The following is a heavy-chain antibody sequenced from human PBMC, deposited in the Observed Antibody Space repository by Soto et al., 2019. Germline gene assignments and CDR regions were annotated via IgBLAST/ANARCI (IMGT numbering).Heavy chain of an antibody. CDR3: ARAPYGEYPFDY. D-gene: IGHD4-17*01. CDR2: IYYSGST. Sequence: PSETLSLTCTVSGGSISSSSYYWGWIRQPPGKGLEWIGNIYYSGSTYYNPSLKSRVTISVDTSKNQFSLKLSSVTAADTAVYYCARAPYGEYPFDYWGQGTLVTVSS. CDR1: GGSISSSSYY. V-gene: IGHV4-39*07. J-gene: IGHJ4*02.